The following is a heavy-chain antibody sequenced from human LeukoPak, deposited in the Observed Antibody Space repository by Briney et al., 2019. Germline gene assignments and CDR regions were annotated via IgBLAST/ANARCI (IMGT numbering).Heavy chain of an antibody. D-gene: IGHD3-16*01. J-gene: IGHJ4*02. CDR1: GFTFSTYW. Sequence: GGSLRLSCAASGFTFSTYWMAWVRQAPGKGLEWVANIKGDGSEKYHGDSVTGRFTISRDNAKNSLYLQMNSLRAEDTAIYYCAKASGASRPYYFDYWGQGILVTVSS. CDR3: AKASGASRPYYFDY. CDR2: IKGDGSEK. V-gene: IGHV3-7*01.